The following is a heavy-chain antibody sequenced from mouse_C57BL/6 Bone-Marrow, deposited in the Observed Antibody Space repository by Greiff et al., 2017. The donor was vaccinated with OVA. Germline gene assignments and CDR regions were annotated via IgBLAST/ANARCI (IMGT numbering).Heavy chain of an antibody. Sequence: QVQLQQSGAELVRPGASVKLSCKASGYTFTDYYINWVKQRPGQGLEWIARIYPGSGNTYYNEKFKGKATLTAEKSSSTAYMQLSSLTSEDSAVYFCARGVYDYGFAYWGQGTLVTVSA. CDR3: ARGVYDYGFAY. V-gene: IGHV1-76*01. J-gene: IGHJ3*01. CDR1: GYTFTDYY. D-gene: IGHD2-4*01. CDR2: IYPGSGNT.